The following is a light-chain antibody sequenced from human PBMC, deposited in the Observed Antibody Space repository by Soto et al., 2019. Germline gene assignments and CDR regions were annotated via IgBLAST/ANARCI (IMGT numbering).Light chain of an antibody. CDR1: SSNIGSAY. V-gene: IGLV1-47*01. J-gene: IGLJ2*01. CDR3: AAWDDSLVV. CDR2: RNN. Sequence: QLVLTQPPSASGTPGQTVTISCSGSSSNIGSAYIYWYQHLPGTAPKLLIYRNNQRPSGVPDRFSVSKSGTSASLAISGLRSEDEADYYCAAWDDSLVVFGGGTKVTVL.